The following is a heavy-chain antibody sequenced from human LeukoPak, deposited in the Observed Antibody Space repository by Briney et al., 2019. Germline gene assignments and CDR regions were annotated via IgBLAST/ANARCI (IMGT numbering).Heavy chain of an antibody. CDR1: GGSISSYY. J-gene: IGHJ6*02. Sequence: PSQTLYLTCTVSGGSISSYYWSWIRQPPGKGLEWLGYIYYSGSTNYNPSLKSRVTISVDTSKNQFSLKLSSVTAADTAVYYCARERSSSSYYYYGMDVWGQGTTVTVSS. V-gene: IGHV4-59*01. D-gene: IGHD6-6*01. CDR3: ARERSSSSYYYYGMDV. CDR2: IYYSGST.